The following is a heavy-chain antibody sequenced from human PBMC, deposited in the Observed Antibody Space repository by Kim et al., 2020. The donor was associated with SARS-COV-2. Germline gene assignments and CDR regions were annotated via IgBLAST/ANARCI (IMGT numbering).Heavy chain of an antibody. Sequence: GGSLRLSCAASGFTFSSYAMHWVRQAPGKGLEYVSAISSNGGSTYYANSVKGRFTISRDNSKNTLYLQMGSLRAADMAVYYCVRESALVEMATMVVERYFDLWRRGTLVTVSS. J-gene: IGHJ2*01. CDR1: GFTFSSYA. CDR3: VRESALVEMATMVVERYFDL. V-gene: IGHV3-64*01. CDR2: ISSNGGST. D-gene: IGHD2-15*01.